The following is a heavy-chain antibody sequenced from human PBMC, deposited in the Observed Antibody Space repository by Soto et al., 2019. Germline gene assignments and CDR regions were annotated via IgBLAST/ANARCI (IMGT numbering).Heavy chain of an antibody. CDR1: GGSISSTS. CDR3: ARDLRVITLIYSCDY. J-gene: IGHJ4*02. Sequence: LSLTCTVSGGSISSTSYYWGWIRQAPGKGLEWVVARSFDANKKDYAVSVKGRFTISRDNSKNTLYLQMDTLRAEDTALYYCARDLRVITLIYSCDYWGLGTLVTVSS. CDR2: RSFDANKK. V-gene: IGHV3-30*03. D-gene: IGHD2-21*01.